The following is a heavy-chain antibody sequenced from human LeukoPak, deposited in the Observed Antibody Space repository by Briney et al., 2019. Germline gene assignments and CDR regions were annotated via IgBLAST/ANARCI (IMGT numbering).Heavy chain of an antibody. CDR3: ARTRSYYMDV. V-gene: IGHV4-30-2*01. Sequence: SETLSLTCTVSGDSISSGDYYWSWIRQPPGKGLEWIGHIYYSGSTHSNPSLKSRVTMSVDTSKNQFSLTLSSVTAADTAVYYCARTRSYYMDVWAKGTTVTVSS. CDR1: GDSISSGDYY. D-gene: IGHD6-19*01. J-gene: IGHJ6*03. CDR2: IYYSGST.